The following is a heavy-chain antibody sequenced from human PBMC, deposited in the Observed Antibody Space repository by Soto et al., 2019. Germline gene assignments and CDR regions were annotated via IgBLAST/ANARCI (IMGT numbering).Heavy chain of an antibody. Sequence: ASVKVSCKASGGTFSSYAISWVRQAPGQGLEWMGGIIPIFGTANYAQKFQGRVTITADKSTSTAYMELSSLRSEDTAVYYCARDEVSHYYGRKVFDIWGKGPLATVSS. CDR3: ARDEVSHYYGRKVFDI. CDR2: IIPIFGTA. CDR1: GGTFSSYA. D-gene: IGHD3-10*01. J-gene: IGHJ3*02. V-gene: IGHV1-69*06.